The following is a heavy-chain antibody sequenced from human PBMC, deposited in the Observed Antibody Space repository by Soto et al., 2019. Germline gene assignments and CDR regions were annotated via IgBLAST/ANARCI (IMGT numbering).Heavy chain of an antibody. CDR1: GFTFSSYW. CDR2: IKQDGSEK. Sequence: GGSLRLSCAASGFTFSSYWMTWVRQAPGKGLEWVGNIKQDGSEKYYVDSVKGRFTISRDNAKNSLYLQMNSLRAEDTAVYYCARDTGPYDFWSGHNVWGQRTLVTVSS. V-gene: IGHV3-7*03. D-gene: IGHD3-3*01. J-gene: IGHJ4*02. CDR3: ARDTGPYDFWSGHNV.